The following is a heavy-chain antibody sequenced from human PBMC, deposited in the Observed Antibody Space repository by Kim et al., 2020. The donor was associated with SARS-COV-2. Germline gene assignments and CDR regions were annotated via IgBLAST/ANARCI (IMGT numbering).Heavy chain of an antibody. CDR3: ARDRWDYGDYAFDY. D-gene: IGHD4-17*01. Sequence: NPSLKSRVTISVDTSKNQFSLKLSSVTAADTAVYYCARDRWDYGDYAFDYWGQGTLVTVSS. J-gene: IGHJ4*02. V-gene: IGHV4-31*02.